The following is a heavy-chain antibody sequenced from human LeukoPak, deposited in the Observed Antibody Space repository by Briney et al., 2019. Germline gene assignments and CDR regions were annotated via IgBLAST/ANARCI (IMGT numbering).Heavy chain of an antibody. CDR2: IFYGGST. CDR3: ARRYFDWSTFDY. J-gene: IGHJ4*02. Sequence: PSETLSLTCTVSGGSISGYYWSWIRQPPGKGLECIGYIFYGGSTNYNPSLKSRVTISVGTSKNQFSLKLSSVTAADTAVYYCARRYFDWSTFDYWGQGTLVTVSS. D-gene: IGHD3-9*01. CDR1: GGSISGYY. V-gene: IGHV4-59*08.